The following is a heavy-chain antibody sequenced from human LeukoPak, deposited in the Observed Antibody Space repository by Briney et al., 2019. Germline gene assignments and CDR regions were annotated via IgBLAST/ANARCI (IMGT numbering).Heavy chain of an antibody. CDR1: GYTFSSYE. CDR3: AKLNAAEDSSSWYGFFHYYYYMDV. J-gene: IGHJ6*03. V-gene: IGHV3-48*03. CDR2: ISSSGSTI. Sequence: PGGSLRLSCAASGYTFSSYEMNWVRQAPGKGLEWVSYISSSGSTIYYADSVKGRFTISRDNAKNSLYLQMNSLRAEDTAVYYCAKLNAAEDSSSWYGFFHYYYYMDVWGKGTTVTVSS. D-gene: IGHD6-13*01.